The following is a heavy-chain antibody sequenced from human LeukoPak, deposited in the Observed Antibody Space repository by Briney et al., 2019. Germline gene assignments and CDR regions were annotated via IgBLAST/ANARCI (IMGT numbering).Heavy chain of an antibody. V-gene: IGHV5-51*01. D-gene: IGHD1-1*01. J-gene: IGHJ6*03. CDR2: IYPGDSDT. Sequence: GESLKISCKGSGYSFTSYWIAWVRQMPGKGLEWMGIIYPGDSDTTYGPSFQGQVTISADKSISTAYLQWSSLTASDTAMYYCARQNGGQERRPLLYYYYMDVWGKGTTVTVSS. CDR3: ARQNGGQERRPLLYYYYMDV. CDR1: GYSFTSYW.